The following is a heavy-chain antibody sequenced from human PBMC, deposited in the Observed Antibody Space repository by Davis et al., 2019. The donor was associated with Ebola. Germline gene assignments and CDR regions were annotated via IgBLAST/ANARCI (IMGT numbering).Heavy chain of an antibody. CDR2: IHYSEST. Sequence: PSETLSLTCSVSGGSINRNAYYWGWIRQPPGRGLEWIGSIHYSESTYYNPSLKSRLTIFVDTSKNQFSLRLSSVTAADTAMYYCATHRHNYQRGGYDDYFDYWGQGTAVTVSS. D-gene: IGHD5-24*01. CDR3: ATHRHNYQRGGYDDYFDY. V-gene: IGHV4-39*01. CDR1: GGSINRNAYY. J-gene: IGHJ4*02.